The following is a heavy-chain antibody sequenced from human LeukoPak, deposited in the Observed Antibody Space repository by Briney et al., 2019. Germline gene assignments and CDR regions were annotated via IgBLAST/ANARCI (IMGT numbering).Heavy chain of an antibody. J-gene: IGHJ6*02. CDR2: ISDSDYNT. CDR1: GFTFSSSV. D-gene: IGHD1-26*01. V-gene: IGHV3-23*01. Sequence: PGGSLRLSCAASGFTFSSSVMSWVRQSPGKGLEWVSSISDSDYNTYHADSVKGRFTISRDSSRNSMYLRMNSLRAEDTAVYYCAKGAGSAWMDVWGQGTTVIVSS. CDR3: AKGAGSAWMDV.